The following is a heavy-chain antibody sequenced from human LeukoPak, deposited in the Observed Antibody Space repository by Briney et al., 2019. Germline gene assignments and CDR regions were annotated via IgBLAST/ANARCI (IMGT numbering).Heavy chain of an antibody. CDR3: ARDGLYDFWSGQLYYFDY. CDR2: IYHSGST. V-gene: IGHV4-38-2*02. Sequence: SETLSLTCTVSGYSISSGYYWGWIRQPPGNGLEWIGSIYHSGSTYYNPSLKSRVTISVDTSKNQFSLKLSSVTAADTAVYYCARDGLYDFWSGQLYYFDYWGQGTLVTVSS. CDR1: GYSISSGYY. J-gene: IGHJ4*02. D-gene: IGHD3-3*01.